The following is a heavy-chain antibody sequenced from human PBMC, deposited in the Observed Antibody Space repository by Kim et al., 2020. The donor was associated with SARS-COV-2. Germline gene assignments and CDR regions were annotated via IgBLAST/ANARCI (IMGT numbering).Heavy chain of an antibody. Sequence: NSNSSLKSRVTISVDTSKNQFSLRLACVTAADTAVYYCARGAVSSAGGDFWGQGTLVTISS. J-gene: IGHJ4*02. V-gene: IGHV4-34*09. CDR3: ARGAVSSAGGDF. D-gene: IGHD3-16*01.